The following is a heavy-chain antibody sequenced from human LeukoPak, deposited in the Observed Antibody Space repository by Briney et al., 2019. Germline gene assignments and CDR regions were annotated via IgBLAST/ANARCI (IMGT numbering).Heavy chain of an antibody. CDR1: GFTFSSYA. CDR3: ARDASDIVVVPAAVGPFDL. D-gene: IGHD2-2*01. V-gene: IGHV3-64*01. CDR2: ISGNGVST. Sequence: GGSLGLSCAASGFTFSSYAMYWVRRTPGKGLEYVSVISGNGVSTHYATSVKGRFTISRDNSKNTLYLQMGSLRAEDMAVYYCARDASDIVVVPAAVGPFDLWGQGTLVTVSS. J-gene: IGHJ4*02.